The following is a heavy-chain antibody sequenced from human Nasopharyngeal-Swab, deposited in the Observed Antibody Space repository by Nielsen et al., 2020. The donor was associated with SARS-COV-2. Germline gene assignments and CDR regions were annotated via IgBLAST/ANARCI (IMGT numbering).Heavy chain of an antibody. J-gene: IGHJ4*02. CDR2: INSEGSST. D-gene: IGHD1-26*01. CDR3: ASSTVGAFDY. CDR1: GFTFSSYW. Sequence: GESLKISCAASGFTFSSYWMHWVRQAPGKGLVWVSRINSEGSSTSYADSVKGRFTISRDNAKNTLYLQMNSLRAEDTAVYYCASSTVGAFDYWGQGTLVTVSS. V-gene: IGHV3-74*01.